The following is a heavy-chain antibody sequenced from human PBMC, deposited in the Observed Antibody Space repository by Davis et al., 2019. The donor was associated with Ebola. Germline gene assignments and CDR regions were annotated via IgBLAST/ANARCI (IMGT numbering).Heavy chain of an antibody. D-gene: IGHD5-24*01. CDR3: AREVEMGSIRSED. CDR1: GYTFTSYA. J-gene: IGHJ1*01. CDR2: INTHTGNP. V-gene: IGHV7-4-1*02. Sequence: ASVKVSCKASGYTFTSYAMNWVRHAPGQGLQWMGWINTHTGNPTYVQGFTGRFVFSLATSVSTAYLQITNLRAEDTAVYYCAREVEMGSIRSEDWGQGTLITVSS.